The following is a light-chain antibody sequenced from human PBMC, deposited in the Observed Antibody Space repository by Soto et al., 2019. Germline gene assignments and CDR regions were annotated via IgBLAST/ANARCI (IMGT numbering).Light chain of an antibody. J-gene: IGKJ1*01. CDR3: QQRSIWPPWT. V-gene: IGKV1-5*02. CDR1: PSISSW. Sequence: DIQMTQSPSTLSESVGDRVTIICRASPSISSWLAWYQQKPGKAPKLLIHDASTLESGVPSRFSARGSGTEFTLTISSLEPEDFAIYYCQQRSIWPPWTFGQGTKVDIK. CDR2: DAS.